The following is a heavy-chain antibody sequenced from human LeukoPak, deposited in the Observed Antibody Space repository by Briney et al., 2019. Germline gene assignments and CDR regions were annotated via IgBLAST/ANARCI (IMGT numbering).Heavy chain of an antibody. V-gene: IGHV5-51*01. D-gene: IGHD1-26*01. Sequence: GESLQISCKGSGYSFTSYWIGWVRQLPGKGLEWMGIIYPGDSDTTYSPSFQGQVTISADKSISTAYLQWSSLKASDTAMYYCARQWELPTLDYWGQGTLVTVSS. CDR2: IYPGDSDT. CDR3: ARQWELPTLDY. J-gene: IGHJ4*02. CDR1: GYSFTSYW.